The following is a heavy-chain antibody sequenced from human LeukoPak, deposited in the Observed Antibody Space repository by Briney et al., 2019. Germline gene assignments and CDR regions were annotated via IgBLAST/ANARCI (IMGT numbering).Heavy chain of an antibody. V-gene: IGHV1-69*05. CDR2: IIPIFGTA. J-gene: IGHJ6*03. D-gene: IGHD2-15*01. CDR1: GGTFSSYA. CDR3: AMGGSPMNYYYYMDV. Sequence: ASVEVSCKASGGTFSSYAISWVRQAPGQGLEWMGGIIPIFGTANYAQKFQGRVTITTDESTSTAYMELSSLRSEDTAVYYCAMGGSPMNYYYYMDVWGKGTTVTVSS.